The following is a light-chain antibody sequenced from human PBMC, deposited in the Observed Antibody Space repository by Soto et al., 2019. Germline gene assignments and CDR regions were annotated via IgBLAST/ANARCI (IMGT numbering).Light chain of an antibody. CDR1: QSVSSSY. CDR2: GAS. CDR3: QQFSSYPLN. J-gene: IGKJ4*01. V-gene: IGKV3-20*01. Sequence: DIVLTHSPGTLSLSPWERATLSYRTSQSVSSSYLAWYQQKPGQAPRLLIYGASSRATGIPDRFSGSGSGTDFTLTISRLEPEDFAVYYCQQFSSYPLNFGGGTKVDIK.